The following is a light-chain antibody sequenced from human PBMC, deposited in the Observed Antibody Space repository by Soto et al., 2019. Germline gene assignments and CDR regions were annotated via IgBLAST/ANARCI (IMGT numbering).Light chain of an antibody. CDR2: DTA. Sequence: ETALTQSPGTLSLSPGERATLSCRARQTLSNSFIAWYQHKSGQAPMLLVYDTATRATGIPDRYSGSGSGTDFTITISRLGAEDFAVFFCHQYGTSEIVFGQGTRLEI. J-gene: IGKJ5*01. CDR1: QTLSNSF. V-gene: IGKV3-20*01. CDR3: HQYGTSEIV.